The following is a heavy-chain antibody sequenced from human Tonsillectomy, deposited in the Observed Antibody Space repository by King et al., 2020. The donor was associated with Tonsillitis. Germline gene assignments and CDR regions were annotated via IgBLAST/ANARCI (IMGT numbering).Heavy chain of an antibody. CDR1: GYTFTSDW. Sequence: QLVQSGAEVKKPGESLKISCKGSGYTFTSDWIGWGRQMPGKALEWMGSIYPVDSAIIYSPSFQGQVTISADKSFSTAYLQGRRLKASDTAMYYCARHAVGPTYGHWYFDLWGRGTLVTVSS. D-gene: IGHD1-26*01. CDR3: ARHAVGPTYGHWYFDL. V-gene: IGHV5-51*01. CDR2: IYPVDSAI. J-gene: IGHJ2*01.